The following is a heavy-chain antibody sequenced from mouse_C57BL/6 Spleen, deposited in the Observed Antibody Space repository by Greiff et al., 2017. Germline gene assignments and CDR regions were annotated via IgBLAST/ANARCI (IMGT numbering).Heavy chain of an antibody. V-gene: IGHV1-69*01. J-gene: IGHJ2*01. D-gene: IGHD1-1*01. Sequence: QVQLKESGAELVMPGASVKLSCTASGYTFTSYWMHWVKQRPGQGLEWIGEIDPSDSYTNYNQKFKGKSTLTVDKSSSTAYMQLSSLTSEDSAVYYSSRGDYGSSSFFDYWGQGTTLTVSS. CDR3: SRGDYGSSSFFDY. CDR1: GYTFTSYW. CDR2: IDPSDSYT.